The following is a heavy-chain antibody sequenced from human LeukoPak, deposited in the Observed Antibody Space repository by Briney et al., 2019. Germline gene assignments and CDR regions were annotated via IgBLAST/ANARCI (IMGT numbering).Heavy chain of an antibody. CDR2: INHSGST. D-gene: IGHD3-10*01. Sequence: PSETLSLTCGVYGGSSSDYYWSWIRQPPGKGLEWIGEINHSGSTNYNPSLKSRVTISVDTSKNQFSLKLSSVTAADTAVYYCAAMVRGVIIQDAFDIWGQGTMVTVSS. J-gene: IGHJ3*02. CDR1: GGSSSDYY. CDR3: AAMVRGVIIQDAFDI. V-gene: IGHV4-34*01.